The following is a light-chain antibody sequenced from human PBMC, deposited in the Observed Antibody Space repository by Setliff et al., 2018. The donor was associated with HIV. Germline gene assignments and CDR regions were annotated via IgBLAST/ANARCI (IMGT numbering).Light chain of an antibody. J-gene: IGLJ1*01. V-gene: IGLV2-23*02. CDR2: EVI. CDR1: SSDVGSYNL. CDR3: CSYAGSSTYV. Sequence: QSVLTQPASVSGSPGQSITISCTGTSSDVGSYNLVSWYQQHPGKAPKLMIYEVIKRPSGVSNRFSGSKSGNTASLTISGLQAEDEADYYCCSYAGSSTYVFGTGTKATVL.